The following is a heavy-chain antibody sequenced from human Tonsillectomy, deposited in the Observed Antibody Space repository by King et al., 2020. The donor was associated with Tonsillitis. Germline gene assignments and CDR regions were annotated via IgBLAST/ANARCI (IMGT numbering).Heavy chain of an antibody. CDR3: ARGGLNYDYVWGSYRLPSFDY. CDR2: IYHSGST. D-gene: IGHD3-16*02. J-gene: IGHJ4*02. V-gene: IGHV4-30-2*01. CDR1: GGSISSGGYS. Sequence: LQLQESGSGLVKPSQTLSLTCAVSGGSISSGGYSWSWIRQPPGKGLEWIGYIYHSGSTYYNPSLKSRVTISVDRSKNQFSLKLSSVTAADTAVYYCARGGLNYDYVWGSYRLPSFDYWGQGTVVTVSS.